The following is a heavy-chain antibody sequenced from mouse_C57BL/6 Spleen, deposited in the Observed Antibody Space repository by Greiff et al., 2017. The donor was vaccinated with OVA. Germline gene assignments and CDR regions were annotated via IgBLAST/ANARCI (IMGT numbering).Heavy chain of an antibody. D-gene: IGHD1-1*01. Sequence: VQLQQPGAELVMPGASVKLSCKASGYTFTSYWMHWVKQRPGQGLEWIGEIDPSDSYTNYNQKFKGKSTLTVDKSSSTAYMQLSSLTSDDSAVYYCARNHYGSSYDYWGQGTTLTVSS. CDR2: IDPSDSYT. J-gene: IGHJ2*01. V-gene: IGHV1-69*01. CDR3: ARNHYGSSYDY. CDR1: GYTFTSYW.